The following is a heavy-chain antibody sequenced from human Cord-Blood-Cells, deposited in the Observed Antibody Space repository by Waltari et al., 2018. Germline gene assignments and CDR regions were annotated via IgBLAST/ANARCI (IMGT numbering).Heavy chain of an antibody. CDR3: ARVPAGIAARPSYWYFDL. Sequence: QVQLVQSGAEVKKPGSSVKVSCKASGGTFSSYAISWVRQAPGQGLEWMGGIIPIFGTANYAQKFQDRVTITADESTSTAYMELSSLRSEDTAVYYCARVPAGIAARPSYWYFDLWGRGTLVTVSS. V-gene: IGHV1-69*01. J-gene: IGHJ2*01. CDR2: IIPIFGTA. D-gene: IGHD6-6*01. CDR1: GGTFSSYA.